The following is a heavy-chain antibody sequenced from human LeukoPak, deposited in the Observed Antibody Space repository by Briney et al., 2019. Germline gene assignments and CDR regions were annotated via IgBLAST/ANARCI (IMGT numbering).Heavy chain of an antibody. CDR3: AKIPWYYYDSSGPGS. D-gene: IGHD3-22*01. Sequence: PGGSLRLSCAASGFTVSSNYMSWVRQAPGKGLEWVSVIYSGGSTYYADSVKGRFTISRDNAKNSLYLQMNSLRAEDTAVYYCAKIPWYYYDSSGPGSWGQGTLVTVSS. J-gene: IGHJ4*02. V-gene: IGHV3-53*01. CDR2: IYSGGST. CDR1: GFTVSSNY.